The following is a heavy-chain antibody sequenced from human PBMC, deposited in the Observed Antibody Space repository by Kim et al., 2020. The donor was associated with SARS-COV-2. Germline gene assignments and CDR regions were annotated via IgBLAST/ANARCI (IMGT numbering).Heavy chain of an antibody. CDR2: ISSSSSYT. CDR3: ARGVSVVVAATPYYYYGMDV. J-gene: IGHJ6*02. V-gene: IGHV3-11*06. CDR1: GFTFSDYY. Sequence: GGSLRLSCAASGFTFSDYYMSWIRQAPGKGLEWVSYISSSSSYTNYADSVKGRFTISRDNAKNSLYLQMNSLRAEDTAVYYCARGVSVVVAATPYYYYGMDVWGQGTTVTVSS. D-gene: IGHD2-15*01.